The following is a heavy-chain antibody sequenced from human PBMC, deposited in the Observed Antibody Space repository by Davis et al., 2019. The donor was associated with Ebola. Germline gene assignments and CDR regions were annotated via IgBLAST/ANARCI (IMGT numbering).Heavy chain of an antibody. V-gene: IGHV4-38-2*01. J-gene: IGHJ4*02. D-gene: IGHD3-22*01. CDR1: GYSISSGYY. CDR3: ARGGYYYDREKTDY. CDR2: IYHSGST. Sequence: SETLSLTCAVSGYSISSGYYWGWIRQPPGKGLEWIGNIYHSGSTNYNPSPKSRVTISIDTSKKQFSLKLSSVTAADTAVYYCARGGYYYDREKTDYWGQGTLVTVSS.